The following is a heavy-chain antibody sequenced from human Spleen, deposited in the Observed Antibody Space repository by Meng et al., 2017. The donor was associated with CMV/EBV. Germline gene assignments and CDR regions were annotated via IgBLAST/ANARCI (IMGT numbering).Heavy chain of an antibody. J-gene: IGHJ4*02. CDR3: ARGSGITGTVDY. Sequence: CAVYGGSFSGYYWSWIRQPQGKGMEWIGEINHSGSTNYNPSLKSRVTISVDTSKNQFSLKLSSVTAADTAVYYCARGSGITGTVDYWGQGTPVTVSS. V-gene: IGHV4-34*01. CDR1: GGSFSGYY. D-gene: IGHD1-7*01. CDR2: INHSGST.